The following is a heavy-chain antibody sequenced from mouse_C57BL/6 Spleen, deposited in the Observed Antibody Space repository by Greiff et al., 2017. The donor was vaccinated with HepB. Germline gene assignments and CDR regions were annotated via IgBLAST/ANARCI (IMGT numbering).Heavy chain of an antibody. CDR3: ARDYGSSPLDY. D-gene: IGHD1-1*01. CDR1: GYTFTSYW. J-gene: IGHJ2*01. CDR2: IYPSDSET. Sequence: VQLQQPGAELVRPGSSVKLSCKASGYTFTSYWMDWVKQRPGHGLEWIGNIYPSDSETHYNQKFKDKATLTVDKSSSTAYMQLSSLTSEDSAVYYCARDYGSSPLDYWGQGTTLTVSS. V-gene: IGHV1-61*01.